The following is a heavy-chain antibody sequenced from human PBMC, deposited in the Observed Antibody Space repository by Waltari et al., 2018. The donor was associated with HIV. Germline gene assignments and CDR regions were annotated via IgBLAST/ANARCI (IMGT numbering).Heavy chain of an antibody. Sequence: QLQESGPGVMKPSETLSLICSISGGSITSSTYFLGWIRQPPGTGLARLGSIYSNGKTYYNPSLNGRVTISADMFENHFSLKLESVTAADTAIYYCVRGVDKWGRGTLVAVSS. J-gene: IGHJ4*02. CDR1: GGSITSSTYF. V-gene: IGHV4-39*02. CDR3: VRGVDK. D-gene: IGHD3-3*01. CDR2: IYSNGKT.